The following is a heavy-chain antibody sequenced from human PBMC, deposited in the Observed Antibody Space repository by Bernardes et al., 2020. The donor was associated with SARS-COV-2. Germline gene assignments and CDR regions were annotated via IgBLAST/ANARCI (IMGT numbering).Heavy chain of an antibody. CDR2: ISGSGGST. Sequence: GGSLRLSCAASGFTFSSYAMSWVRQAPGKGLEWVSAISGSGGSTYYADSVKGRFTISRDNSKNTLYLQMNSLRAEDTAVYYCAKDPYYYDSSGYYPPDYWGQGTLVT. V-gene: IGHV3-23*01. CDR3: AKDPYYYDSSGYYPPDY. CDR1: GFTFSSYA. D-gene: IGHD3-22*01. J-gene: IGHJ4*02.